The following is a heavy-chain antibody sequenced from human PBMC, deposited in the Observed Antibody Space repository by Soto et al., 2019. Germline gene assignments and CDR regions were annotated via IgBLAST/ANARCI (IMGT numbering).Heavy chain of an antibody. D-gene: IGHD3-3*01. CDR1: GFSFRNYA. Sequence: QLVESGGGSLQPGGSLRLSCAASGFSFRNYAMTWVRQSPGKGLEWVSLISGGGGSTDYADSVKGRFSISRDNSQNMLHLQMNGLRGEDTALYYCAKLKGGLGRFYGMDAWGQGTMVIVSS. CDR2: ISGGGGST. V-gene: IGHV3-23*04. J-gene: IGHJ6*02. CDR3: AKLKGGLGRFYGMDA.